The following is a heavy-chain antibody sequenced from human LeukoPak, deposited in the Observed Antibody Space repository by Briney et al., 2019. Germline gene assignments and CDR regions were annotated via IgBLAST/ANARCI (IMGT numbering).Heavy chain of an antibody. Sequence: GGSLRLSCAASGFTFSSYAMHWVRQAPGKGLEWVAVISYDGSNKYYADSVKGRFTISRDNSKNTLYLQMNSLRAEDTAVYYCARDRDYVWGSYRSSFDYWGRGTLVTVSS. V-gene: IGHV3-30-3*01. CDR2: ISYDGSNK. CDR3: ARDRDYVWGSYRSSFDY. D-gene: IGHD3-16*02. CDR1: GFTFSSYA. J-gene: IGHJ4*02.